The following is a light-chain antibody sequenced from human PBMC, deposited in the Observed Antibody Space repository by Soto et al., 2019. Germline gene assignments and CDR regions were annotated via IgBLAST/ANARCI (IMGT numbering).Light chain of an antibody. J-gene: IGLJ3*02. CDR1: NSNIGAGYD. CDR2: GNN. V-gene: IGLV1-40*01. Sequence: QPVLTQPPSASGAPGQRVTISCTGSNSNIGAGYDVHWYQQLPRIAPKLLIYGNNIRPSGVPDRFSGSKFATSAYLTISGLQAEDEAEYYCQSQDGSLSVSVFGGGTKVTVL. CDR3: QSQDGSLSVSV.